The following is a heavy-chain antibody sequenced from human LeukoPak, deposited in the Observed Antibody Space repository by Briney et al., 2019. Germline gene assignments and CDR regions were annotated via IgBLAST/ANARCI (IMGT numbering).Heavy chain of an antibody. CDR1: GVSISSGGYS. J-gene: IGHJ4*02. CDR3: ARLKAPRYYFDY. CDR2: IYYSGST. Sequence: SETLSLTCTVSGVSISSGGYSWNWIRQPPGKGLEWIGYIYYSGSTNYNPSLKSRVTISVDTPKNQFSLKLSSVTAADTAVYYYARLKAPRYYFDYWGQGTLVTVSS. V-gene: IGHV4-61*08.